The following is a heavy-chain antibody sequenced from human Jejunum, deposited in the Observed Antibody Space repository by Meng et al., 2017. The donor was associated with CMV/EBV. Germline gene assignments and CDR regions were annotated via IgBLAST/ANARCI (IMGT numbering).Heavy chain of an antibody. J-gene: IGHJ6*02. CDR1: GVTFTSYS. V-gene: IGHV3-21*01. D-gene: IGHD3-3*01. Sequence: AASGVTFTSYSMNWVRQAPGKGLEWVSSISSSSSYIYYADSVKGRFTISRDNAKNSLYLQMNSLRAEDTAVYYCARAGGIYDSPDVWGQGTTVTVSS. CDR2: ISSSSSYI. CDR3: ARAGGIYDSPDV.